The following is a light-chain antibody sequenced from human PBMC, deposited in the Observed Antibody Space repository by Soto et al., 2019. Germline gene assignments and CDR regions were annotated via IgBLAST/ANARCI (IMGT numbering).Light chain of an antibody. Sequence: EIVLTQSPGTLSLSPGERATRSGRAGQSVSVNSLAWYQQKGGQAPRLLIYAASTRATGVPDRFSGTGSGTDFALTISRLETDDSAVYYCQQYGGSPFTFGPGTKVDIK. CDR3: QQYGGSPFT. CDR1: QSVSVNS. V-gene: IGKV3-20*01. J-gene: IGKJ3*01. CDR2: AAS.